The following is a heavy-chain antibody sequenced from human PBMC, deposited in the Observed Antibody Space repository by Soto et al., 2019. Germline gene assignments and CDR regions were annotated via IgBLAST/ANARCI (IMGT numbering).Heavy chain of an antibody. J-gene: IGHJ4*02. D-gene: IGHD3-3*01. CDR3: AKPPYDFWSSGQYLFDH. Sequence: EVQLLDSGGGLVQPGGSLRLSCTVSGVTFGSHAMSWVRQAPGKGLECGSGISGSGGPTFYADSVKGRFTISRDNSKKTLYLQMTSLRAEDTAVYYCAKPPYDFWSSGQYLFDHLGQGTLVNVSS. CDR2: ISGSGGPT. CDR1: GVTFGSHA. V-gene: IGHV3-23*01.